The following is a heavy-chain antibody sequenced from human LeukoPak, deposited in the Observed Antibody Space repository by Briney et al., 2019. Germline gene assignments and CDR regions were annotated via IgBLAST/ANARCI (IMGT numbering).Heavy chain of an antibody. Sequence: SETLSLTCAVYGGSFSGYYWSWIRQPPGKGLEWIGEINHSGSTSYNPSLKSRVTISVDTSKNQFSLKLSSVTAADTAVYYCARALPRYYYGSGSYRRWFDPWGQGTLVTVSS. CDR2: INHSGST. CDR3: ARALPRYYYGSGSYRRWFDP. CDR1: GGSFSGYY. J-gene: IGHJ5*02. V-gene: IGHV4-34*01. D-gene: IGHD3-10*01.